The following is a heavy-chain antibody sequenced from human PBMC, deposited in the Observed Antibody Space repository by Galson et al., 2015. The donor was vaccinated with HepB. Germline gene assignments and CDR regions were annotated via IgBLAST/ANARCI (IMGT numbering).Heavy chain of an antibody. CDR1: GFTLSSYS. CDR3: VTEYDFWSGYYSGYFQH. V-gene: IGHV3-48*02. Sequence: SLRLSCAASGFTLSSYSMNWVRQAPGKGLEWVSYISSSSSTLYYADSVKGRFTISRDNAKNSLYLQMNSLRDEDTAVYYCVTEYDFWSGYYSGYFQHWGQGTLVTVSS. J-gene: IGHJ1*01. CDR2: ISSSSSTL. D-gene: IGHD3-3*01.